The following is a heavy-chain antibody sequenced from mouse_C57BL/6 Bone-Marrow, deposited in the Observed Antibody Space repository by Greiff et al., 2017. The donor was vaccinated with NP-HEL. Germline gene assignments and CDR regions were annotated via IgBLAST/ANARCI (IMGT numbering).Heavy chain of an antibody. J-gene: IGHJ3*01. CDR1: GYTFTSYT. CDR3: SRWFAY. Sequence: QVQLQQSGAELARPGASVKMSCKASGYTFTSYTMHWVKQRPGQGLEWIGYINPSSCYTKYNKTHPYHATLTADKSSSTAYMQLSSLTSEDSAVYYCSRWFAYWGQGTLVTVSA. V-gene: IGHV1-4*01. CDR2: INPSSCYT.